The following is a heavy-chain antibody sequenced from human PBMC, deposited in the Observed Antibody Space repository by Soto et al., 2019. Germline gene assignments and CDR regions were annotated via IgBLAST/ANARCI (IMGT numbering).Heavy chain of an antibody. V-gene: IGHV4-59*08. J-gene: IGHJ6*03. CDR2: IYYSGST. D-gene: IGHD3-10*01. CDR1: GGSISGYY. Sequence: PSETLSVTCTVAGGSISGYYWSWIRQPPGKGLEWIGYIYYSGSTNYNPSLKSRVTISVDTSKNQFSLKLSSVTAADTAVYYCARLKASSIRYYYYYMDVWGKGTTVTVSS. CDR3: ARLKASSIRYYYYYMDV.